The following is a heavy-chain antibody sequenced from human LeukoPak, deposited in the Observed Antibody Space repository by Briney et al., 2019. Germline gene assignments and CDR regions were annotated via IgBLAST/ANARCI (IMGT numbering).Heavy chain of an antibody. J-gene: IGHJ5*02. CDR1: VFTLSHVW. Sequence: GGCLRLSRAASVFTLSHVWMSWVPHAPGKGLECVGRITSKTNGGKTDYAAPVKGRFTISRDNSKNTLYLQMNSLKTEDTAVYYCTTETALWFGEWAGFDPWGQGTLVTVSS. D-gene: IGHD3-10*01. CDR2: ITSKTNGGKT. V-gene: IGHV3-15*01. CDR3: TTETALWFGEWAGFDP.